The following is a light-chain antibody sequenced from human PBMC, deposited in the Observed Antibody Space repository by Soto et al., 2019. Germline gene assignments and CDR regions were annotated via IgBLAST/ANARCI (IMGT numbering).Light chain of an antibody. Sequence: EIVLTPSPAILSLSPGERATLSCRASQSVGRYLVWYQQKPGQAPSLLIYDASNRATGIPARFSGSGSGTNFTLTISSLESEDFAVYYCQHRTNWPWTLGQGTKVDIK. J-gene: IGKJ1*01. CDR1: QSVGRY. CDR3: QHRTNWPWT. V-gene: IGKV3-11*01. CDR2: DAS.